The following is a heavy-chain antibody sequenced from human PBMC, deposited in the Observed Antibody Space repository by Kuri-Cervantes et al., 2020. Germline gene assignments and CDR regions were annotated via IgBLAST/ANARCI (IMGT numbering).Heavy chain of an antibody. D-gene: IGHD3-22*01. V-gene: IGHV4-30-4*01. Sequence: SETLSLTCTVSGGSISSGDYYWSWIRQPPGKGLEWIGYIYYGGSTYYNPSLKSRVTIPVDTSKNQFSLKLSSVTAADTAVYYCARVFRSGYYYLYAFDIWGQGTMVTVSS. CDR3: ARVFRSGYYYLYAFDI. J-gene: IGHJ3*02. CDR1: GGSISSGDYY. CDR2: IYYGGST.